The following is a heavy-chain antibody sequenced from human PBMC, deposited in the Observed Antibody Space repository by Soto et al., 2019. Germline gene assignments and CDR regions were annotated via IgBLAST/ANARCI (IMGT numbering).Heavy chain of an antibody. CDR1: GFTFSSYG. J-gene: IGHJ6*02. V-gene: IGHV3-30*18. D-gene: IGHD3-3*01. Sequence: PGGSLRLSCAASGFTFSSYGMHWVRQAPGKGLEWVAVISYDGSNKYYADSVKGRFTISRDNSKNTLYLQMNSLRAEDTAVYYCAKDLHDTYYDFWSGNRPDYYYYYYGTDVWGQGTTVTVSS. CDR2: ISYDGSNK. CDR3: AKDLHDTYYDFWSGNRPDYYYYYYGTDV.